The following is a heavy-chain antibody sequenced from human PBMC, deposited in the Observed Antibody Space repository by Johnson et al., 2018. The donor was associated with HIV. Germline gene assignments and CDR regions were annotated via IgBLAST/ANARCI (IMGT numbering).Heavy chain of an antibody. D-gene: IGHD2-2*01. CDR3: ASDPVPAAIRAFDI. J-gene: IGHJ3*02. CDR2: ISYDGKNE. Sequence: QVQLVESGGDLVQPGGSLRLSCAASGFTFSNYDIHWVRQAPGKGLEWMAFISYDGKNEYYADSVRGRFTISRDNSKNTLYVQMNSLRAEDTAVYYFASDPVPAAIRAFDIWGQGTMVTVSS. V-gene: IGHV3-30*03. CDR1: GFTFSNYD.